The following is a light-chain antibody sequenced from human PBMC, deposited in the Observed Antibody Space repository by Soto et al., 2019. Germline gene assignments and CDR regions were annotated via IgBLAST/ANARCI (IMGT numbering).Light chain of an antibody. CDR2: DTT. CDR3: LLSYTAAVV. V-gene: IGLV7-46*01. J-gene: IGLJ2*01. Sequence: QAVVTQEPSLTVSPGGTVTLTCGSSTSAVTSGHYPYWFQQKPGQAPRTLIYDTTNKHSWTPARFSGSLLGGKAALTLSGAQPEDEAVYYCLLSYTAAVVFGGGTKHTVL. CDR1: TSAVTSGHY.